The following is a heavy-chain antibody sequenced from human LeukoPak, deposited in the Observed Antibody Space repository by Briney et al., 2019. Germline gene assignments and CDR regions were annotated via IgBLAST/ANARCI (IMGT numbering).Heavy chain of an antibody. CDR1: GFTYTDYW. J-gene: IGHJ4*02. Sequence: GGSLRLSCAASGFTYTDYWMTWIRQSPEKGLEWAAHISNDGSVTYYGESVKGRFTISRDNAKNSVYLQMNNLRVEDTALYYCVVEAANYWGQGTVVTVSS. V-gene: IGHV3-7*01. D-gene: IGHD1-26*01. CDR3: VVEAANY. CDR2: ISNDGSVT.